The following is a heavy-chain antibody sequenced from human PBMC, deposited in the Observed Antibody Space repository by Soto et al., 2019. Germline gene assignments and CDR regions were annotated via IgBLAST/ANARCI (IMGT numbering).Heavy chain of an antibody. CDR2: ISGSGVST. V-gene: IGHV3-23*01. CDR1: GFTFSSYA. Sequence: EVQLLESGGGLVQPGGSLRLSCAASGFTFSSYAMSWVRQAPGRGLEWVSAISGSGVSTYYADSVKGRFTISRDTSKNTLYLHINCLRAEDMAVYYCAKGSSYDILTGRRYSYHMDDWGKGTTVTVSS. J-gene: IGHJ6*03. CDR3: AKGSSYDILTGRRYSYHMDD. D-gene: IGHD3-9*01.